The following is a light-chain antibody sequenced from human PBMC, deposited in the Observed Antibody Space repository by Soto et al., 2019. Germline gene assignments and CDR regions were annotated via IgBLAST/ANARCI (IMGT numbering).Light chain of an antibody. CDR1: QGISSY. Sequence: DIQLTQSPSFLSASVGDRVTITCRASQGISSYLAWYQQKPGKAPKLLIYAASTLQSGVPSRFSGSGSATEFTLTISSLQPEDFATHYCQQLNSYPFLTFGGGTKVEIK. CDR2: AAS. V-gene: IGKV1-9*01. CDR3: QQLNSYPFLT. J-gene: IGKJ4*01.